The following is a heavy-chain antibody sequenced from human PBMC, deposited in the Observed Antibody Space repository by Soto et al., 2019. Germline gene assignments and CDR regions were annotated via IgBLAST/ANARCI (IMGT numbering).Heavy chain of an antibody. CDR1: GFTFSSYA. V-gene: IGHV3-30-3*01. Sequence: QVQLVEAGGGVVQPGRSLRLSCAASGFTFSSYAMHWVRQAPGKGLEWVAVISYDGSNKYYADSVKGRFTISRDNSKNTLYLQINSLRAEDTAVYYCARDLEGYSYGTYYSGMDVWGQGTTVTVSS. CDR3: ARDLEGYSYGTYYSGMDV. CDR2: ISYDGSNK. J-gene: IGHJ6*02. D-gene: IGHD5-18*01.